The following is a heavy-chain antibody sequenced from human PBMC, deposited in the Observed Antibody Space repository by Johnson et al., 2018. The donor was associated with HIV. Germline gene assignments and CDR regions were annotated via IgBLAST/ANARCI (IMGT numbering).Heavy chain of an antibody. CDR3: ARDGGYGSGPPDAFDI. CDR2: ISSNGGST. D-gene: IGHD3-10*01. CDR1: GFTFSSYA. Sequence: EVQLVESGGGLVQPGGSLRLSCAASGFTFSSYAMHWVRQAPEKGLEYVSAISSNGGSTYYANSVKGRFTISRDNSKNTLYLQMGSLRTQDMAVYYCARDGGYGSGPPDAFDIWGQGTMVTVSS. V-gene: IGHV3-64*01. J-gene: IGHJ3*02.